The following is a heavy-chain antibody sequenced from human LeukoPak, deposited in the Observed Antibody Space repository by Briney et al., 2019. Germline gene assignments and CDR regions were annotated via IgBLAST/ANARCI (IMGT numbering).Heavy chain of an antibody. CDR2: ISSSGSTI. CDR3: ARCGSGYYYYMDV. J-gene: IGHJ6*03. V-gene: IGHV3-48*04. D-gene: IGHD3-10*01. Sequence: GGSLRLSCAASGFTFSSYSMNWIRQAPGKGLEWVSYISSSGSTIYHADSVKGRFTISRDNAKNSLYLQMNSLRAEDTAVYYCARCGSGYYYYMDVWGKGTTVTVSS. CDR1: GFTFSSYS.